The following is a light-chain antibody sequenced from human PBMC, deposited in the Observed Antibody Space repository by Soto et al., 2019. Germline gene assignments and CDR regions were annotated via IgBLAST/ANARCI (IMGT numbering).Light chain of an antibody. CDR3: QKYNSAPLT. Sequence: DVQMTQSPSSLSAFVGDGVTITCRASQGIAPYLAWFQQKPGKVPKLLIYATSTLQSGVPSRFSGSGSGTDFTLIISSLQPEDVGTYYCQKYNSAPLTFGGGTKVEIK. CDR2: ATS. V-gene: IGKV1-27*01. J-gene: IGKJ4*01. CDR1: QGIAPY.